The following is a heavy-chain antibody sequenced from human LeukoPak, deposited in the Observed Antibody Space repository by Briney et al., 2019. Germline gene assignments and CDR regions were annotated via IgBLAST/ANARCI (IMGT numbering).Heavy chain of an antibody. CDR2: ISYDGSNK. D-gene: IGHD3-10*01. V-gene: IGHV3-30-3*01. J-gene: IGHJ3*02. CDR3: AKDRGVWAFDI. CDR1: GITLSSYD. Sequence: GGSLRLSCAASGITLSSYDMHWVRQAPGKAPEWVAVISYDGSNKDYADSVKGRFTISRDNSKNTLDLQMNSLRAEDTAVYYCAKDRGVWAFDIWGQGTMVTVSS.